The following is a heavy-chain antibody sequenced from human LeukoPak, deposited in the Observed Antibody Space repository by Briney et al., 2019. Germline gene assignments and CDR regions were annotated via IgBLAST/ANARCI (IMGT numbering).Heavy chain of an antibody. CDR2: ISGGGGST. Sequence: GGSLRLSCAASGFTFSSYTMSWARQAPGKGLEWVSAISGGGGSTYYADSVRGRFTISRDNARNTLSLQMNSLRAEDTAVYYCARDLRYCSAGSCYFDAFDIWGQGTMVTVSS. CDR1: GFTFSSYT. CDR3: ARDLRYCSAGSCYFDAFDI. J-gene: IGHJ3*02. D-gene: IGHD2-15*01. V-gene: IGHV3-23*01.